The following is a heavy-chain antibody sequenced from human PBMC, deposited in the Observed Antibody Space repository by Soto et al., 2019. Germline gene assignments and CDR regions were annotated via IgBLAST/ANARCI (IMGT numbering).Heavy chain of an antibody. CDR2: IYYSGST. V-gene: IGHV4-59*01. D-gene: IGHD2-2*01. CDR3: ARSCFFQAEDGIRAVASVSAFLLNRSSDL. J-gene: IGHJ2*01. Sequence: KGLEWIGYIYYSGSTNYNPSLKSRVTISVDTSKNQFSLKLSSVTAADTAVYYCARSCFFQAEDGIRAVASVSAFLLNRSSDL.